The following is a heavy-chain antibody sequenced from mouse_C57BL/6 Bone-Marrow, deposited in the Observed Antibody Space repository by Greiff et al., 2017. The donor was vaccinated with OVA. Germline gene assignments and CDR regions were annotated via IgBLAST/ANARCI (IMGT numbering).Heavy chain of an antibody. CDR2: IDPSDSYT. CDR3: AREGWFAY. CDR1: GYTFTSYW. V-gene: IGHV1-69*01. J-gene: IGHJ3*01. Sequence: QVQLQQPGAELVMPGASVKLSCKASGYTFTSYWMHWVKQRPGQGLGWIGEIDPSDSYTNYNQKFKGKSTLTVDKSSSTAYMQLSSLTSEDSAVYYCAREGWFAYWGQGTLVTVSA.